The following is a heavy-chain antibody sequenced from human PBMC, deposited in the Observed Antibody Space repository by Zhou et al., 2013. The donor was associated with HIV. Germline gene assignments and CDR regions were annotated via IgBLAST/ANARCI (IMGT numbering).Heavy chain of an antibody. CDR1: GGTFSSYA. V-gene: IGHV1-69*04. D-gene: IGHD1-26*01. CDR3: ARLPSVGAPPVDI. Sequence: QVQLVQSGAEVKKPGSSVKVSCKASGGTFSSYAISWVRQAPGQGLEWMGRIIPILGIANYAQKFQGRVTITADKSTSTAYMELSSLRSEDTAVYYCARLPSVGAPPVDIWGPRDNGHRLF. J-gene: IGHJ3*02. CDR2: IIPILGIA.